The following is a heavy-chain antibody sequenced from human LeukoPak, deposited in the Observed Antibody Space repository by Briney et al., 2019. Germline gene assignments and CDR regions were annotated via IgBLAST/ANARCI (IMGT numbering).Heavy chain of an antibody. CDR2: IIPIFSTA. Sequence: GASVKVSCKAFGGTFSSYAISWVRQAPGQGLEWMGGIIPIFSTANYAQKFQGRVTITADESTSTAYMEMSSLRSEDTAVYYCARTRLSGYSSGWGKDAFDIWGQGTMVTVSS. J-gene: IGHJ3*02. D-gene: IGHD6-19*01. CDR1: GGTFSSYA. CDR3: ARTRLSGYSSGWGKDAFDI. V-gene: IGHV1-69*01.